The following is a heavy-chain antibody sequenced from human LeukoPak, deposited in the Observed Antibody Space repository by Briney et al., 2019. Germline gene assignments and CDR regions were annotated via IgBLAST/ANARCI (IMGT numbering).Heavy chain of an antibody. CDR3: ARAPAVVTEFDY. Sequence: SVKVSCKASGYTFTSYDINWVRQATGQGLEWMGWMNPNSGNTGYAQKFQGRVTMTRNTSISTAYMELSSLRSEDTAVYYCARAPAVVTEFDYWGQGTLVTVSS. J-gene: IGHJ4*02. D-gene: IGHD4-23*01. V-gene: IGHV1-8*01. CDR1: GYTFTSYD. CDR2: MNPNSGNT.